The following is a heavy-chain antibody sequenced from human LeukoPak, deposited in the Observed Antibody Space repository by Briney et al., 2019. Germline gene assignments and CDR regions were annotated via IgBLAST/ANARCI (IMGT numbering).Heavy chain of an antibody. CDR2: ISGSGGST. Sequence: GGSLRLSCAAPGFTFSSYAMSWVRQAPGKGLEWVSAISGSGGSTYYADSVKGRFTISRDNSKNTLYLQMNSLRAEDTAVYYCAKGVTMVRGVIMGEIDYWGQGTLVTVSS. D-gene: IGHD3-10*01. CDR3: AKGVTMVRGVIMGEIDY. V-gene: IGHV3-23*01. CDR1: GFTFSSYA. J-gene: IGHJ4*02.